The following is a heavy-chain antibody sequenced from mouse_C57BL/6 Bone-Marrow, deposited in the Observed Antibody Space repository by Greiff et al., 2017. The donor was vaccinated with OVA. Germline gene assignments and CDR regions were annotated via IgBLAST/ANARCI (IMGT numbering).Heavy chain of an antibody. CDR3: APYYSNLGY. J-gene: IGHJ2*01. CDR2: IDPSDSYT. D-gene: IGHD2-5*01. Sequence: QVQLQQPGAELVKPGASVKLSCKASGYTFTSYWMQWVKQRPGQGLEWIGEIDPSDSYTNYNQKFKGKATLTVDTSSSTAYMQLSSLTSEDSAVYYCAPYYSNLGYWGQGTTLTVSS. V-gene: IGHV1-50*01. CDR1: GYTFTSYW.